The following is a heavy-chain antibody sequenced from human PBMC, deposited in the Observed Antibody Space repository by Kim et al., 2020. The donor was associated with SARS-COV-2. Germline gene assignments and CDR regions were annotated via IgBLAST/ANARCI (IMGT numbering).Heavy chain of an antibody. Sequence: AQKFQGRVTMTRDTSTSTVYMELSSLRSEDTAVYYCARDRDYDSSGYPDYWGQGTLVTVSS. CDR3: ARDRDYDSSGYPDY. J-gene: IGHJ4*02. V-gene: IGHV1-46*01. D-gene: IGHD3-22*01.